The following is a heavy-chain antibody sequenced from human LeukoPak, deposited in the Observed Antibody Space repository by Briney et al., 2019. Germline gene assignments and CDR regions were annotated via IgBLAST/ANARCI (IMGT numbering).Heavy chain of an antibody. D-gene: IGHD3-10*01. CDR2: ISDSGST. CDR3: ARLCYYGSGSYWFDP. V-gene: IGHV4-59*11. J-gene: IGHJ5*02. CDR1: GGSLSTHH. Sequence: SETLSLTCVVSGGSLSTHHWSWIRQSPGRGLEWIGYISDSGSTYYNPSLKSRVTISVDRSKNQFSLKLSSVTAADTAVYYCARLCYYGSGSYWFDPWGQGTLVTVSS.